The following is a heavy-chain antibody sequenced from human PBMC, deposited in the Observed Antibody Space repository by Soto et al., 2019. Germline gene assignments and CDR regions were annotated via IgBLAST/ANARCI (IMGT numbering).Heavy chain of an antibody. V-gene: IGHV3-11*01. CDR1: GFTFSDYY. CDR3: ARVPYCSGGSCDYYYYMDV. J-gene: IGHJ6*03. CDR2: ISSSGSTI. Sequence: GGSLRLSCGGSGFTFSDYYMSWIRQAPGKGLEWVSYISSSGSTIYYADSVKGRFTISRDNAKNSLYLQMNSLRAEDTAVYYCARVPYCSGGSCDYYYYMDVWGKGATVTVSS. D-gene: IGHD2-15*01.